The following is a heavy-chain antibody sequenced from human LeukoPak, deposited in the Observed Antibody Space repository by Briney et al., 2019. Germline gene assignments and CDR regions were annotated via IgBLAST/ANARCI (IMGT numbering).Heavy chain of an antibody. V-gene: IGHV3-23*01. Sequence: TGGSLRLSCAASGFTFSSYAMSWVRQAPGKGLEWVSAISGSGGSTYYADSVKGRFTISRDNSKNTLYLQMNSLRAEDTAVYYCAKGIAARPLFLFDYWGQGTLVTVSS. CDR1: GFTFSSYA. CDR2: ISGSGGST. D-gene: IGHD6-6*01. CDR3: AKGIAARPLFLFDY. J-gene: IGHJ4*02.